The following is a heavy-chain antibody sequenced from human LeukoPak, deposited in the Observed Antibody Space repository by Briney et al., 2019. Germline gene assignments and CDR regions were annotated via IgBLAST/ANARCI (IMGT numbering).Heavy chain of an antibody. CDR1: GFPFSSYE. CDR3: ARGQRPQYTSTWDNWFDP. CDR2: ISSSGNKI. Sequence: GGSLILSCAASGFPFSSYEMNWVRQAPGKRLQWVSYISSSGNKIYYAASVKGRFTISRDNAKNSLYLQIDSLRAEDTAVYYCARGQRPQYTSTWDNWFDPWGQGTQVTVSS. D-gene: IGHD2-2*01. J-gene: IGHJ5*02. V-gene: IGHV3-48*03.